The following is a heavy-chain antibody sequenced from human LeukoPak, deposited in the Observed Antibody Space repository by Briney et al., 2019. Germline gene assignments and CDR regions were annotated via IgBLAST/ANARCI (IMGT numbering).Heavy chain of an antibody. D-gene: IGHD3-10*01. CDR1: GGSFSGYY. Sequence: SETLSLTCAVYGGSFSGYYWSWIRQPPGRGLEWIGEINHSGSTNYNPSLKSRVTISVDTSKNQFSLKLSSVTAADTAVYYCARGRRGDYWGQGTLVTVSS. CDR3: ARGRRGDY. J-gene: IGHJ4*02. CDR2: INHSGST. V-gene: IGHV4-34*01.